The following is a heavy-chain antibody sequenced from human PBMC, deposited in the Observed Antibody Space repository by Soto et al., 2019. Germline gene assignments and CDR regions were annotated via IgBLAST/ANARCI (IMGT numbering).Heavy chain of an antibody. V-gene: IGHV5-10-1*01. J-gene: IGHJ6*02. CDR2: IDPSDSYT. Sequence: EVQLVQSGAEVKKPGESLRISCKGSGYSFTSYWIIWVRQMPGKGLEWMGRIDPSDSYTNYSPSFQGHVTISADKSITTAYLQWSSLQASDTAMYSCARLTPRVRGGYYSSGMDVWGPGTTVTVSS. CDR1: GYSFTSYW. D-gene: IGHD3-10*01. CDR3: ARLTPRVRGGYYSSGMDV.